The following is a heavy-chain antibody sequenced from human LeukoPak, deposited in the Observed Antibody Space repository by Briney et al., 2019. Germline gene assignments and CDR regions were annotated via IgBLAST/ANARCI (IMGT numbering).Heavy chain of an antibody. J-gene: IGHJ6*02. Sequence: PSETLSLTCTVSGSISSYYWSWIRQPPGKGLEWIGYIYTSGTTNYNPSLKSRVTISVDTSKNQFSLKLSSVTAADTAVYYCARGNGYSSGWRDYYYGMDVWGQGTTVTVSS. CDR3: ARGNGYSSGWRDYYYGMDV. CDR1: GSISSYY. D-gene: IGHD6-19*01. V-gene: IGHV4-4*09. CDR2: IYTSGTT.